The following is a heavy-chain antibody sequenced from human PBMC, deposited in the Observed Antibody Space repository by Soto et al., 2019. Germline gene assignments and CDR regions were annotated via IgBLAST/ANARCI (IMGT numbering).Heavy chain of an antibody. D-gene: IGHD6-6*01. V-gene: IGHV3-30*03. CDR2: ISYDGSNK. Sequence: GGSLRLSCAASGFTFSSYGMHWVRQAPGKGLEWVAVISYDGSNKYYADSVKGRFTISRDNSKNTLYLQMNSLRAEDTAVYYCARWGGIAARIRGMDVWGQGTTVTVSS. CDR3: ARWGGIAARIRGMDV. J-gene: IGHJ6*02. CDR1: GFTFSSYG.